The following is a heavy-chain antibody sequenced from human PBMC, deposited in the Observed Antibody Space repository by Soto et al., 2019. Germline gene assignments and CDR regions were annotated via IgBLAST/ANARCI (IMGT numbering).Heavy chain of an antibody. J-gene: IGHJ6*02. CDR1: GGSVSSGSYY. V-gene: IGHV4-61*01. D-gene: IGHD6-13*01. CDR3: ARAAGAAAGTINYYYGMDV. Sequence: KLSETLSLTCTVSGGSVSSGSYYWSWIRQPPGKGLEWIGYIYYSGSTNYNPSLKSRVTISVDTSKNQFSLKLSSVTAADTAVYYCARAAGAAAGTINYYYGMDVWGQGTTVTVSS. CDR2: IYYSGST.